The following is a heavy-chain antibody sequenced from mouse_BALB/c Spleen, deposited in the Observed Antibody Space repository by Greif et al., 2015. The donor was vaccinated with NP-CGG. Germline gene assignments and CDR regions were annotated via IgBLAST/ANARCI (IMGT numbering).Heavy chain of an antibody. CDR3: ARSTMISMDY. D-gene: IGHD2-4*01. J-gene: IGHJ4*01. Sequence: QVQLQQSGAELVKPGASVKLSCKASGYTFTSYWMHWVKQRPGQGLEWIGEINPSNGRTNYNEKFKSKATLTVDKSSSTAYMQLSSLTSEDSAVYYCARSTMISMDYWGQGTSVTVSS. CDR1: GYTFTSYW. V-gene: IGHV1S81*02. CDR2: INPSNGRT.